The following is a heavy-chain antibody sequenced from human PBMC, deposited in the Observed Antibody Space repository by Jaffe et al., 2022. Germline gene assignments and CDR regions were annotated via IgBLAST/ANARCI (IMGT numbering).Heavy chain of an antibody. CDR2: IRYDGSNK. J-gene: IGHJ2*01. D-gene: IGHD3-16*01. CDR3: AKDGGGDYWYFDL. Sequence: QVQLVESGGGVVQPGGSLRLSCAASGFTFSSYGMHWVRQAPGKGLEWVAFIRYDGSNKYYADSVKGRFTISRDNSKNTLYLQMNSLRAEDTAVYYCAKDGGGDYWYFDLWGRGTLVTVSS. CDR1: GFTFSSYG. V-gene: IGHV3-30*02.